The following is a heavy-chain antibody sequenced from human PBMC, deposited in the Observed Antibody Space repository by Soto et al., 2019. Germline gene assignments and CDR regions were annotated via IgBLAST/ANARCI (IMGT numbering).Heavy chain of an antibody. Sequence: GGSLRLSCAASGFTFSSYGMHWVRQAPGKGLEWVAVIWYDGSNKYYADSVKGRFTISRDNSKNTLYLQMNSLRAEDTAVYYWARASQSSSWYFDYWGKGPLVTSPQ. J-gene: IGHJ4*02. V-gene: IGHV3-33*01. CDR1: GFTFSSYG. CDR3: ARASQSSSWYFDY. D-gene: IGHD6-13*01. CDR2: IWYDGSNK.